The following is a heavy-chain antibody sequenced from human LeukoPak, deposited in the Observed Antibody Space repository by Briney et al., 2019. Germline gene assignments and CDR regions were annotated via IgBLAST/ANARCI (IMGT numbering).Heavy chain of an antibody. D-gene: IGHD3-22*01. J-gene: IGHJ4*02. CDR1: GGSISSYY. CDR3: ARRRYYDSSGYYHPVYFDY. V-gene: IGHV4-59*08. CDR2: IYYSGST. Sequence: PSETLSLTCTVSGGSISSYYWSWIWQPPGKGLEWIGYIYYSGSTNYNPSLKSRVTISVDTSKNQFSLKLSSVTAADTAVYYCARRRYYDSSGYYHPVYFDYWGQGTLVTVSS.